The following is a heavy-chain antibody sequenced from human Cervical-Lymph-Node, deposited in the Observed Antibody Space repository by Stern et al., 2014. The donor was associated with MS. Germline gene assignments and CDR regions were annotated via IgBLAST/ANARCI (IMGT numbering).Heavy chain of an antibody. D-gene: IGHD3-3*01. CDR1: GASISSYY. J-gene: IGHJ5*02. CDR3: ARENAYDFAES. Sequence: QVQLQESGQGLVKPSETLSLICSVSGASISSYYWSWIRQSAGKGLEWIGRVSATGTKNYNPSLKSRLSMSVDMSKSQVSLKLTAVTVADTAVYYCARENAYDFAESWGQGTLVTVSS. V-gene: IGHV4-4*07. CDR2: VSATGTK.